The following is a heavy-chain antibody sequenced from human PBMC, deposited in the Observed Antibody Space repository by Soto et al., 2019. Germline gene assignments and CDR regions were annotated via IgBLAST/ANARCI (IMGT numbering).Heavy chain of an antibody. Sequence: SETRSRTCTGSVVPISIYYLSWIRQPPGKGLEWIGYIYYSGSTNYNPSLKSRVTISVDTSKNQFSLKLSSVTAADTAVYYCARNPTMKLDYWGQGTLVTVSS. V-gene: IGHV4-59*08. CDR2: IYYSGST. CDR3: ARNPTMKLDY. J-gene: IGHJ4*02. CDR1: VVPISIYY.